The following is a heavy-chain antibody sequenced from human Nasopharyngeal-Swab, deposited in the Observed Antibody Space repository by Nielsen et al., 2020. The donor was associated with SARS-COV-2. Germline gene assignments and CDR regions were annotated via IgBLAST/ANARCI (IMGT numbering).Heavy chain of an antibody. Sequence: SVKVSCKASGFTFTSSAVQRVRQARGQRLEWIGWIVVGSGNTNYAQKFQERVTITRDMSTSTAYMELSSLRSEDTAVYYCAAAVLTGTHMIFDYWGQGTLVTVSS. CDR2: IVVGSGNT. D-gene: IGHD1-20*01. CDR3: AAAVLTGTHMIFDY. CDR1: GFTFTSSA. J-gene: IGHJ4*02. V-gene: IGHV1-58*01.